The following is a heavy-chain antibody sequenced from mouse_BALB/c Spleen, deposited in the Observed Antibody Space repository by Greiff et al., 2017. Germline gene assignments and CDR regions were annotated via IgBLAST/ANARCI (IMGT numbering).Heavy chain of an antibody. V-gene: IGHV1-69*02. CDR2: IYPSDSYT. CDR1: GYTFTSYW. CDR3: TRSNYDWYFDV. Sequence: VQLQQPGAELVRPGASVKLSCKASGYTFTSYWINWVKQRPGQGLEWIGNIYPSDSYTNYNQKFKEKATLTVDKSSSTAYMQLSSPTSEDSAVYYCTRSNYDWYFDVWGAGTTVTVSS. D-gene: IGHD1-1*01. J-gene: IGHJ1*01.